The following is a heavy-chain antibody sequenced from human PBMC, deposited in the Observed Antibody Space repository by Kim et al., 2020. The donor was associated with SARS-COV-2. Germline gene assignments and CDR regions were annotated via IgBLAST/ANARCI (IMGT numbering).Heavy chain of an antibody. CDR1: GFTFSNYW. CDR3: ALSSSGTYISR. D-gene: IGHD3-10*01. CDR2: VDSEGSST. V-gene: IGHV3-74*01. J-gene: IGHJ4*02. Sequence: GGSLRLSCVASGFTFSNYWMHWVRQAPGKGLVWVSRVDSEGSSTDYADSVKGRFTISRDNAKNTLYLQMNSLRAEDTAVYYCALSSSGTYISRWGQGTLVTVSS.